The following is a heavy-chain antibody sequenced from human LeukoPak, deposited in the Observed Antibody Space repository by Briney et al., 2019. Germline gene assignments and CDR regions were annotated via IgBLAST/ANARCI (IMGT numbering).Heavy chain of an antibody. V-gene: IGHV4-61*02. D-gene: IGHD5-24*01. J-gene: IGHJ4*02. CDR3: ARGIRTERWLQFYTTFDY. CDR2: IYTSGST. CDR1: GGSMNSGSYY. Sequence: PSQTLSLTCTVSGGSMNSGSYYWSWIRQPAGKGLEWIGRIYTSGSTNYNPSLKSRVTMSVDTSKNQFSLKLSSVTAADTAVYYCARGIRTERWLQFYTTFDYWGQGTLVTVSS.